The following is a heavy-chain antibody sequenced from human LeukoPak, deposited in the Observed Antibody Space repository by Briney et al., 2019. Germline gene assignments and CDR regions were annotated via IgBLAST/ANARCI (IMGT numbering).Heavy chain of an antibody. Sequence: SETLSLTCAVYGGSFSGYYWSWIRQPPGKGLEWIGEINHSGSANYNPSLKSRVTISVDTSKNQFSLKLSSVTAADTAVYYCARKGRYNWKLPGHDYWGQGTLVTVSS. J-gene: IGHJ4*02. D-gene: IGHD1-20*01. CDR2: INHSGSA. V-gene: IGHV4-34*01. CDR1: GGSFSGYY. CDR3: ARKGRYNWKLPGHDY.